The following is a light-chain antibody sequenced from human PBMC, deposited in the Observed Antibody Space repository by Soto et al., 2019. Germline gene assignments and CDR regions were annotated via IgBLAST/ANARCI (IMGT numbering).Light chain of an antibody. CDR1: SSNVGKNF. CDR3: GTWDSSLNGWM. J-gene: IGLJ3*02. V-gene: IGLV1-51*01. Sequence: QSVLTQPPSVSAAPGQKVSISCSGSSSNVGKNFVSWYQHVPGKAPKLLIYDNQKRPSGIPDRFSASKSGTSATLDITGLQTGDEADYYCGTWDSSLNGWMFGGGTKLTVL. CDR2: DNQ.